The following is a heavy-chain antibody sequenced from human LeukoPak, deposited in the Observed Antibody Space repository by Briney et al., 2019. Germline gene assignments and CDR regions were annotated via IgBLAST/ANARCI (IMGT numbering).Heavy chain of an antibody. CDR1: GFTFSSYG. V-gene: IGHV3-30*02. Sequence: GGSLRLSCAASGFTFSSYGMHWVRQAPGKGLEWVAFIRYDGSNKYYADSVKGRFTISRDNSKNTLYLQMNSLRAEDTAVYYCAKDQSSSSFTLNLPAFDIWGQGTMVTVSS. CDR3: AKDQSSSSFTLNLPAFDI. D-gene: IGHD6-6*01. J-gene: IGHJ3*02. CDR2: IRYDGSNK.